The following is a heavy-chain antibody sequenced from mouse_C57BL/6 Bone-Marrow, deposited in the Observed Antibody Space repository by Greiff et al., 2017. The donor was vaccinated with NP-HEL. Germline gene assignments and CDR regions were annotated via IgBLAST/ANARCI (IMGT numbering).Heavy chain of an antibody. CDR2: LPPSSLST. CDR1: FYTFPLSF. CDR3: AIGLFAY. J-gene: IGHJ3*01. Sequence: VQLQQPGAELLPPLASVKLSCKSSFYTFPLSFLPFFPPLPFPFLSFLFLLPPSSLSTNYNQKFKGKATLTVDKSSSTAYMQLSSLTSEDSAVYYCAIGLFAYWGQGTLVTVSA. V-gene: IGHV1-74*01.